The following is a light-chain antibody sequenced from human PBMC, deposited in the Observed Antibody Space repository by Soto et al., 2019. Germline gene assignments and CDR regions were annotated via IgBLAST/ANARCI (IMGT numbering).Light chain of an antibody. Sequence: EILLTQSPATLSLSPWERSTLXXRASQSVSSYLAWYQQKPGQAPRLLXYDASNRATGIPARFSGSGSGTDFTLTISSLEPEDFAVYYCQQRSNWPPITFGQGTRLEI. CDR3: QQRSNWPPIT. CDR1: QSVSSY. V-gene: IGKV3-11*01. CDR2: DAS. J-gene: IGKJ5*01.